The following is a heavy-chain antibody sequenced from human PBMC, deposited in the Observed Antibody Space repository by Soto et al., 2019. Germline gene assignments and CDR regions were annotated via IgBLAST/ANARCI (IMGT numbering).Heavy chain of an antibody. J-gene: IGHJ5*02. CDR2: INDSGST. CDR3: ARGFGQRITIFGVVPNWFDP. Sequence: SETLSLRCSVYGGCFSGYYWSWIRPPPEKGLEWIGEINDSGSTNYNPSLKSRVTISVDRSKNQFSLKLSSVTAADTAVYYCARGFGQRITIFGVVPNWFDPWGQGTLVTVSS. V-gene: IGHV4-34*01. CDR1: GGCFSGYY. D-gene: IGHD3-3*01.